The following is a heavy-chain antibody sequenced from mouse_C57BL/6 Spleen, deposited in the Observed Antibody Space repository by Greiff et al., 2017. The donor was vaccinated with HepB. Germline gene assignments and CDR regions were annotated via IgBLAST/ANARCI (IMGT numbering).Heavy chain of an antibody. D-gene: IGHD1-1*01. Sequence: EVKLVESGGGLVKPGGSLKLSCAASGFTFSDYGMHWVRQAPEKGLEWVAYISSGSSTIYYADTVKGRFTISRDNAKNTLFLQMTSLRSEDTAMYYCARGSSYEAMDYWGQGTSVTGAS. CDR3: ARGSSYEAMDY. CDR1: GFTFSDYG. CDR2: ISSGSSTI. V-gene: IGHV5-17*01. J-gene: IGHJ4*01.